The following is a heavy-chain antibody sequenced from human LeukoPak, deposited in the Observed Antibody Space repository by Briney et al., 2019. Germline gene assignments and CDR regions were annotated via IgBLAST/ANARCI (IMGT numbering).Heavy chain of an antibody. V-gene: IGHV4-59*08. CDR3: ARHRRSYDSSGYYLDY. CDR2: IYYSGST. J-gene: IGHJ4*02. D-gene: IGHD3-22*01. CDR1: GGSISSYY. Sequence: SETLSLTCTVSGGSISSYYWSWIRQPPGEGLEWIGYIYYSGSTNYNPSLKSRVTISVDTSKNQFSLKLSSVTAADTAVYYCARHRRSYDSSGYYLDYWGQGTLVTVSS.